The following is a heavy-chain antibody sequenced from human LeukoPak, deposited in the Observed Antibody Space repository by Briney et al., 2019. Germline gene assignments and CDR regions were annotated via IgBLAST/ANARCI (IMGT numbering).Heavy chain of an antibody. CDR2: IYYSGNT. CDR1: GVSISSSNSY. D-gene: IGHD3/OR15-3a*01. Sequence: SETLSLTCTVSGVSISSSNSYWGWIRQPPGKGLEWIGSIYYSGNTYYNASVKSRVTISIDSSRNQFSLMLSSVTAADTAVYYCARQTGSGLFTLPGGQGTLVTVSS. V-gene: IGHV4-39*01. CDR3: ARQTGSGLFTLP. J-gene: IGHJ4*02.